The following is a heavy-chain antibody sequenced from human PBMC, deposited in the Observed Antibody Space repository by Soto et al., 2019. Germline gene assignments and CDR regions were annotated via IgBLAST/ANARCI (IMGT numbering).Heavy chain of an antibody. D-gene: IGHD2-2*01. V-gene: IGHV4-31*03. CDR1: GGSISSGGYY. CDR2: IYYSGST. J-gene: IGHJ4*02. Sequence: QVQLQESGPGLVKPSQTLSLTCTVSGGSISSGGYYWSWIRQHPGKGLEWIGYIYYSGSTYYNPALKSRVTISVDTSKNLFSLKLSSVTAADTAVYYCARSSTSANYFAYWGQGTLVTVSS. CDR3: ARSSTSANYFAY.